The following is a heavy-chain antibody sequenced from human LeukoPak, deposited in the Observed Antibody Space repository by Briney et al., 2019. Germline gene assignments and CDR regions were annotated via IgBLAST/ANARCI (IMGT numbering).Heavy chain of an antibody. CDR1: GFTFSSYW. V-gene: IGHV3-7*01. Sequence: GGSLRLSCAASGFTFSSYWMSWVRQAPGKGLEWVANIKQDGSEKYYVDSVKGRFTISRDNAKNTLYLQMNTLRAEDTAVYYCTRRGAASDAFDIWGQGTMVTVSS. CDR2: IKQDGSEK. J-gene: IGHJ3*02. D-gene: IGHD3-16*01. CDR3: TRRGAASDAFDI.